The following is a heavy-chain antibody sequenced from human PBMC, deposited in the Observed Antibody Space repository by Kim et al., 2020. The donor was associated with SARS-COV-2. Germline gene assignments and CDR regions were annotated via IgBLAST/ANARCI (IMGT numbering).Heavy chain of an antibody. CDR2: IYPGDADS. J-gene: IGHJ4*02. CDR3: VRQLGNDYGDFVFAY. D-gene: IGHD4-17*01. V-gene: IGHV5-51*01. Sequence: GESLKISCKGSGYIFSDYWIGWVRRMPGKGLEWVGMIYPGDADSRYSPSFQGHVTISVDTSISTAYLQWRSPKASDTAIYFCVRQLGNDYGDFVFAYWGQGTQVTVSS. CDR1: GYIFSDYW.